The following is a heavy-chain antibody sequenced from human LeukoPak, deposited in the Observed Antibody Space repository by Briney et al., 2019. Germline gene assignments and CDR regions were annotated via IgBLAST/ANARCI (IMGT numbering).Heavy chain of an antibody. CDR3: ARDLGGVVVPAAIYMDV. CDR1: GFTFSSYS. J-gene: IGHJ6*03. V-gene: IGHV3-21*01. Sequence: PGGSLRLSCAASGFTFSSYSMNWVRQAPGKGLEWVSSISSSSSYIYYADSVKGRFTISRDNAKNSLYLQMNSLRAEDTAVYYCARDLGGVVVPAAIYMDVWGKGTTVTVSS. D-gene: IGHD2-2*01. CDR2: ISSSSSYI.